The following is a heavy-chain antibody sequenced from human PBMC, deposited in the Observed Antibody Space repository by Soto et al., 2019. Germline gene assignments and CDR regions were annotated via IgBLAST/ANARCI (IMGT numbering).Heavy chain of an antibody. CDR1: GGTFSSYA. J-gene: IGHJ4*02. V-gene: IGHV1-69*13. CDR2: IIPIFGTA. Sequence: EASVKVSCKASGGTFSSYAISWVRQAPGQGLEWMGGIIPIFGTANYAQKFQGRVTITADESTSTAYMELSSLRSEDTAVYYCASAVAGEYYFDYWGQGTLVTVSS. CDR3: ASAVAGEYYFDY. D-gene: IGHD6-19*01.